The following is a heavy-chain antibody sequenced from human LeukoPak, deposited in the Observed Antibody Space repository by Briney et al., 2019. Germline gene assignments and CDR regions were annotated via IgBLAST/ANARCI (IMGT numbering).Heavy chain of an antibody. V-gene: IGHV3-11*01. CDR1: GFTFSDYY. D-gene: IGHD6-13*01. Sequence: GGSLRLSCAASGFTFSDYYMSWIRQAPGKGLEWVSYISSSGSTIYYADSVKGRFTISRDNAKNSLYLQMNSLRDEDTAVYYCARVSSSSGYAPLGDYYYYMDVWGKGTTVTVSS. CDR3: ARVSSSSGYAPLGDYYYYMDV. CDR2: ISSSGSTI. J-gene: IGHJ6*03.